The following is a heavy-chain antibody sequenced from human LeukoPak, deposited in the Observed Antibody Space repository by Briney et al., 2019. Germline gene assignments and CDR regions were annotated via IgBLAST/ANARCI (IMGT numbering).Heavy chain of an antibody. CDR2: ISAYNGNT. J-gene: IGHJ4*02. D-gene: IGHD3-22*01. Sequence: ASVKVSCKASGYTFTSYGISWVRQAPGQGLEWMGWISAYNGNTNYAQKLQGRVTMTTDTSTSTAYMELRSLRSDDTAVYYCARDKRYYYDSSGSRVLDYWGQGTLVTVSS. CDR3: ARDKRYYYDSSGSRVLDY. CDR1: GYTFTSYG. V-gene: IGHV1-18*01.